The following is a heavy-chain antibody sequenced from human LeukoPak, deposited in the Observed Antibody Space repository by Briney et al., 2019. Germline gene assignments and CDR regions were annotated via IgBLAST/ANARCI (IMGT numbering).Heavy chain of an antibody. V-gene: IGHV4-34*01. J-gene: IGHJ4*02. CDR2: INHSGST. CDR1: GGSFSGYY. Sequence: PSETLSLTCTVYGGSFSGYYWSWIRQPPGKGLEWIGEINHSGSTNYNPSLKSRVTISVDTSKNQFSLKLSSVTAADTAVYYCARFGSGWYYFDYWGQGTLVTVSS. CDR3: ARFGSGWYYFDY. D-gene: IGHD6-19*01.